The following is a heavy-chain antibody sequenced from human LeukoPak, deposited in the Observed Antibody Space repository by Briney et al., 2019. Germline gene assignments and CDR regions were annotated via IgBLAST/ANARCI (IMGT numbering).Heavy chain of an antibody. CDR1: GFTFSSYA. V-gene: IGHV3-23*01. D-gene: IGHD3-22*01. CDR3: AIMHPYYDGSGYWVQ. Sequence: GESLSLSCPASGFTFSSYAMSWVRQAPGKGLEWVSGISTSGGSSSYADSVKGRFTISRDNPRNTLYMQMNSLRAEDTALYYCAIMHPYYDGSGYWVQWGQGTLVTVSS. J-gene: IGHJ4*02. CDR2: ISTSGGSS.